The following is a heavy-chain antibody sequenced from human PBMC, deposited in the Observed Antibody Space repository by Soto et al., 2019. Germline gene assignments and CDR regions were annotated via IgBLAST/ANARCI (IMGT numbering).Heavy chain of an antibody. CDR2: ISGSGGST. Sequence: GGSLRLSCSASGFTFSSYAMSWVRQAPGKGLEWVSAISGSGGSTYYADSVKGRFTISRDNSKNTLYLQMNSLRAEDTAVYYCATARQLEYYDYVWGSYRDGMDVWGQGTTVTVSS. V-gene: IGHV3-23*01. CDR1: GFTFSSYA. CDR3: ATARQLEYYDYVWGSYRDGMDV. D-gene: IGHD3-16*02. J-gene: IGHJ6*02.